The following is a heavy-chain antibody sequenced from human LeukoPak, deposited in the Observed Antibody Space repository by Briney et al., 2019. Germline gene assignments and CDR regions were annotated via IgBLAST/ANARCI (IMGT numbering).Heavy chain of an antibody. CDR2: ISSSSSYI. D-gene: IGHD2-21*02. J-gene: IGHJ4*02. Sequence: GSLRLSRAASGFTFSNYAMSWVRQAPGKGLEWVSSISSSSSYIYYADSVKGRFTISRDNAKNSLYLQMNSLRAEDTAVYYCASGMSAIPHYWGQGTLVTVSS. CDR3: ASGMSAIPHY. CDR1: GFTFSNYA. V-gene: IGHV3-21*01.